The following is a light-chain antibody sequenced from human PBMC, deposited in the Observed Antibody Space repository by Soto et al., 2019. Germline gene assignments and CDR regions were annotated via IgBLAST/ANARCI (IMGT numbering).Light chain of an antibody. CDR3: QQYCSSPT. CDR2: DVS. J-gene: IGKJ1*01. V-gene: IGKV3-20*01. CDR1: QSVSSNY. Sequence: EIVLTQSPGTLSLSPGERATLSCRSSQSVSSNYLAWYQQNPYQAPRLVIYDVSGRATGIPARFSGSGSGTDLTLTISRLEPEDFAVYDCQQYCSSPTFGQGTKVEMK.